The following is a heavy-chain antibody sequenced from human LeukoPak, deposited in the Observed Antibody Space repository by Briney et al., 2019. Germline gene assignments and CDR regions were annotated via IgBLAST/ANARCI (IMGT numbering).Heavy chain of an antibody. CDR1: GFTFSSYS. Sequence: GGSLRLSCAASGFTFSSYSMNWVRQAPGKGPEWVSSISSSSSYIYYADSVKGRFTISRDNAKNSLYLQMNSPRAEDTAVYYCARSSPPRGFDPWGQGTLVTVSS. CDR2: ISSSSSYI. D-gene: IGHD3-10*01. J-gene: IGHJ5*02. CDR3: ARSSPPRGFDP. V-gene: IGHV3-21*01.